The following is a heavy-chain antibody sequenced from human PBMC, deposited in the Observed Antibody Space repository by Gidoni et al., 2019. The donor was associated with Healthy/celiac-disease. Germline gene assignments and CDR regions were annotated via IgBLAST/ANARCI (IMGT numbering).Heavy chain of an antibody. J-gene: IGHJ2*01. V-gene: IGHV4-59*08. Sequence: QVQLQESGPGLVKPSETLSLTCTVSGGSISSYYWSWIRQPPGKGLEWIGYIYYSGSTNYNPSLKSRVTISVDTSKNQFSLKLSSVTAADTAVYYCARNLEGPGTLSYFDLWGRGTLVTVSS. D-gene: IGHD3-10*01. CDR1: GGSISSYY. CDR3: ARNLEGPGTLSYFDL. CDR2: IYYSGST.